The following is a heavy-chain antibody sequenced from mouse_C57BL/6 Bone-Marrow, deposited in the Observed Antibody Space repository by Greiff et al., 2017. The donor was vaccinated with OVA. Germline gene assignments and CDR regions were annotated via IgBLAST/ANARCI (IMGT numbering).Heavy chain of an antibody. J-gene: IGHJ2*01. CDR3: TRGYYGSSYFDY. Sequence: EVKVVESGEGLVKPGGSLKLSCAASGFTFSSYAMSWVRQTPEKRLEWVAYISSGGDYIYYADTVKGRFTISRDNARNTLYLQMSSLKSEDTAMYYCTRGYYGSSYFDYWGQGTTLTVSS. V-gene: IGHV5-9-1*02. CDR2: ISSGGDYI. CDR1: GFTFSSYA. D-gene: IGHD1-1*01.